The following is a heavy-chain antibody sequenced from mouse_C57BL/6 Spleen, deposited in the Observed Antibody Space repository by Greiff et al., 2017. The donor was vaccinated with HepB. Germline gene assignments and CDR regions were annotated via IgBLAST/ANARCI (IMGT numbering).Heavy chain of an antibody. J-gene: IGHJ2*01. V-gene: IGHV14-3*01. CDR2: IDPANGNT. CDR1: GFNIKNTY. CDR3: AVGDYDGEGYFDY. D-gene: IGHD2-4*01. Sequence: VQLKQSVAELVRPGASVKLSCTASGFNIKNTYMHWVKQRPEQGLEWIGRIDPANGNTKYAPKFQGKATITADTSSNTAYLQLSSLTSEDTAIYYCAVGDYDGEGYFDYWGQGTTLTVSS.